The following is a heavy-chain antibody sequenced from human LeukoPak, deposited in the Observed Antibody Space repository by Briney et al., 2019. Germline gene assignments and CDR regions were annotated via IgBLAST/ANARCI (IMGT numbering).Heavy chain of an antibody. CDR3: ARQTYKYSSSWYSLLDY. J-gene: IGHJ4*02. CDR1: GASISSSNYY. V-gene: IGHV4-39*01. CDR2: IYYDGTA. Sequence: SETLSLTCTVSGASISSSNYYWGWIRQSPGKGLEWIGSIYYDGTAFYNPSLKSRVTISVDTSKNQFSLKLRFVTAADTAVYYCARQTYKYSSSWYSLLDYWGQGTLVTVSS. D-gene: IGHD6-13*01.